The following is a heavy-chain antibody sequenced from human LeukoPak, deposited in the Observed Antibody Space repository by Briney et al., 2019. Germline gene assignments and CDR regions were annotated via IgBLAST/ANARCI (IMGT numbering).Heavy chain of an antibody. CDR1: GGSFSGYY. CDR3: ARDSKTYYGSGSYQYYYYYYGMDV. D-gene: IGHD3-10*01. Sequence: TASETLSLTCAVYGGSFSGYYWSWIRQPPGKGLEWIGEINHSGSTNYNPSLKSRVTISVDTSKNQFSLKLSSVTAADTAVYYCARDSKTYYGSGSYQYYYYYYGMDVWGKGTTVTVSS. J-gene: IGHJ6*04. V-gene: IGHV4-34*01. CDR2: INHSGST.